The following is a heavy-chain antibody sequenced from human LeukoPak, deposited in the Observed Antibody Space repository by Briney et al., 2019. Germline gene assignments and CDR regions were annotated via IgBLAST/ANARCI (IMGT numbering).Heavy chain of an antibody. D-gene: IGHD4/OR15-4a*01. Sequence: GGSLRLSCAASGFTFDRHAMCWVRQAPGKGLEWVSSIDFRWRTTYYADSVKGRITISRDNSKNTLYLQMNSLRAEDTALYFCANEVRPNDYWGRGTLVSVSS. CDR2: IDFRWRTT. J-gene: IGHJ4*02. V-gene: IGHV3-23*01. CDR3: ANEVRPNDY. CDR1: GFTFDRHA.